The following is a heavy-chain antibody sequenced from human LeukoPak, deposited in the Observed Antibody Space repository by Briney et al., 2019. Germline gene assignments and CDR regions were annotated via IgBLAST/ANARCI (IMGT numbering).Heavy chain of an antibody. CDR2: INPNSGGT. J-gene: IGHJ6*03. Sequence: ASVKVSCKTSGYTFTTDAISWVRQAPGQGLEWMGWINPNSGGTNYAQKFQGRVTMTRDTSISTAYMELSRLRSDDTAVYYCARDPGSPGYYYYMDVWGKGTTVTISS. V-gene: IGHV1-2*02. CDR1: GYTFTTDA. D-gene: IGHD3-10*01. CDR3: ARDPGSPGYYYYMDV.